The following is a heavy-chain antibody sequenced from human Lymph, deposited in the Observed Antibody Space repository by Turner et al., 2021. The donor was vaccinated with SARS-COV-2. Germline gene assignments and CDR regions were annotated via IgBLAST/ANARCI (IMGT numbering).Heavy chain of an antibody. Sequence: QVQLVQSGAEVKKPGASVRVSCKASGYTFTSYYMPWVRQAPGQGLEWMGIINPSGDSTSYAQKFQGRVTMTKDTSTSTVYMELSSLGSEDTAVYYCARVGPGGFDYWGQGTPVTVSS. V-gene: IGHV1-46*01. J-gene: IGHJ4*02. CDR3: ARVGPGGFDY. D-gene: IGHD2-15*01. CDR2: INPSGDST. CDR1: GYTFTSYY.